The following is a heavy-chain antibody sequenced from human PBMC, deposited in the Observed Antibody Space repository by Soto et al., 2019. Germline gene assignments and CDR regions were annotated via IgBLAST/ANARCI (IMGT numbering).Heavy chain of an antibody. D-gene: IGHD3-16*01. Sequence: QVQLVQSGDEVKKPGASVKVSCTASGYIFVNYGIAWVRQAPGQGLEWMGWISPYTGNTHSATKVQGRLTMTTDTPTSTAYMDLGSLTSDDTAVYYCVMVDNYVTPTPQDVWGQGTTVTVSS. CDR2: ISPYTGNT. CDR3: VMVDNYVTPTPQDV. CDR1: GYIFVNYG. V-gene: IGHV1-18*01. J-gene: IGHJ6*02.